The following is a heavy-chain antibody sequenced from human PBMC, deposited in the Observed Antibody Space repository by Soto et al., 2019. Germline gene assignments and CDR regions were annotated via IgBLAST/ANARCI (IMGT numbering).Heavy chain of an antibody. CDR2: IIPIFGTA. J-gene: IGHJ1*01. Sequence: SVKVSCKASGGTFSSYAISWVRQAPGQGLEWMGGIIPIFGTANYAQKFQGRVTITADESTSTAYMELSSLRSEDPAVYSCSVNLDIVGVGAPNKYSQHGARGPGVTVPS. V-gene: IGHV1-69*13. D-gene: IGHD2-15*01. CDR3: SVNLDIVGVGAPNKYSQH. CDR1: GGTFSSYA.